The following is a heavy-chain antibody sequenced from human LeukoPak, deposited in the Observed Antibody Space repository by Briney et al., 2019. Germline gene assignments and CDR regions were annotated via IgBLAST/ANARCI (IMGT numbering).Heavy chain of an antibody. CDR3: AKWGYCSSTSCLGAFDY. CDR2: ISYDGSNI. CDR1: GFTFSSYA. J-gene: IGHJ4*02. V-gene: IGHV3-30-3*02. D-gene: IGHD2-2*01. Sequence: GRSLRLSCAASGFTFSSYAMHWVRQAPGKGLEWVAVISYDGSNIYYADSVKGRFTISRDNSKNTLYLQMNSLRAEDTAVYYCAKWGYCSSTSCLGAFDYWGQGTLVTVSS.